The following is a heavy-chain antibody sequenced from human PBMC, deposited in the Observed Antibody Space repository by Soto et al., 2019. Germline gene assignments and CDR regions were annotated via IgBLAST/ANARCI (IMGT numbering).Heavy chain of an antibody. D-gene: IGHD1-1*01. J-gene: IGHJ6*02. V-gene: IGHV3-11*05. Sequence: QVQLVESGGGLVKPGGSLRLSCAASGFTFSDYYMSWIRQAPGKGLEWVSYISSSSSYTNYADSVKGRFTSSRDNAKNSLYLQMNSLRAEDTAVYYCARDRQLERRIYYCGMDVWGQGTTVTVSS. CDR2: ISSSSSYT. CDR1: GFTFSDYY. CDR3: ARDRQLERRIYYCGMDV.